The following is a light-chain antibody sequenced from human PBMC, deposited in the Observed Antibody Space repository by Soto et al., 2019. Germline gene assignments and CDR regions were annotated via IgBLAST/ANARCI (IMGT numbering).Light chain of an antibody. CDR3: QQRARWPMP. CDR1: QYVSTF. V-gene: IGKV3-11*01. CDR2: DTF. J-gene: IGKJ5*01. Sequence: EIVLTQSPATLSVSPGERVTLSCRASQYVSTFVAWYQHKPGQAPRALIYDTFKRATGVPDRFSGGGSGTDFTLTISSLEPEDSAVYYCQQRARWPMPFGQGTRLE.